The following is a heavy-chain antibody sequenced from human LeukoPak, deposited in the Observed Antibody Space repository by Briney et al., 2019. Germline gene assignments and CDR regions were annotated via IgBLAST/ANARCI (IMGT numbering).Heavy chain of an antibody. CDR3: ATYRQVLLPFES. D-gene: IGHD2-8*02. Sequence: PGGSLRLSCAASGFTFNSYAVSWVRQAPGKGLEWVSSISGSGDSTYYADSVRGRFTISRDNSKSTLSLQMNSLRAEDTAIYYCATYRQVLLPFESWGQGTLVTVSS. J-gene: IGHJ4*02. V-gene: IGHV3-23*01. CDR2: ISGSGDST. CDR1: GFTFNSYA.